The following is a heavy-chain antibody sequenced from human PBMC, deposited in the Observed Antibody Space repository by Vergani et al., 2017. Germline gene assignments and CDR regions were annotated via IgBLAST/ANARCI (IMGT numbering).Heavy chain of an antibody. Sequence: QVQLVQSGAEVKKPGASVKVSCKASGYTFTGYYMHWVRQAPGQGLEWMGWINPNSGGTNYAQKFQGRVTMTRDTSISTAYMELSRLRSDDTAVYYCAMRKVVPAAMVYYYYMDVWGKGTTVTVS. J-gene: IGHJ6*03. CDR3: AMRKVVPAAMVYYYYMDV. CDR2: INPNSGGT. CDR1: GYTFTGYY. D-gene: IGHD2-2*01. V-gene: IGHV1-2*02.